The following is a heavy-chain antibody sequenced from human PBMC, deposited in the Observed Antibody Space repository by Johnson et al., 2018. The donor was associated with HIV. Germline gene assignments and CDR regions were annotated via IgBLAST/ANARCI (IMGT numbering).Heavy chain of an antibody. D-gene: IGHD2-15*01. V-gene: IGHV3-9*01. J-gene: IGHJ3*02. Sequence: VQLVESGGGLVQPGRSLRLSCAASGFTFDDYAMHWVRQAPGKGLEWVSGISWNSGSIAYVDSVKGRFTISRDNAKNSLYLQMNSLRAEDTAVYYCARVGILRRRGAFDIWGQGTLVTVSP. CDR3: ARVGILRRRGAFDI. CDR2: ISWNSGSI. CDR1: GFTFDDYA.